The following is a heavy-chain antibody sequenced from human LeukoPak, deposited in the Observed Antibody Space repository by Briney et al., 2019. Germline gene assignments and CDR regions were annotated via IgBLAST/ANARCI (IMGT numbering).Heavy chain of an antibody. J-gene: IGHJ4*02. V-gene: IGHV4-39*07. CDR1: GGSISSSSYY. CDR2: IYYSGST. Sequence: PSETLSLTCTVSGGSISSSSYYWGWIRQPPGKGLEWIGSIYYSGSTYYNPSLKSRVTISVDTSKNQFSLRLSSVTAADTAVYYCAREEVYYYDSRPVDYWGQGTLVTVSS. CDR3: AREEVYYYDSRPVDY. D-gene: IGHD3-22*01.